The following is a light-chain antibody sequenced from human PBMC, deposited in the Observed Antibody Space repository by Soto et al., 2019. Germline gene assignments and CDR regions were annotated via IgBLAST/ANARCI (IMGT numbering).Light chain of an antibody. CDR2: DDS. CDR3: QVWDSSSDLNWV. CDR1: NIGSKS. J-gene: IGLJ3*02. V-gene: IGLV3-21*02. Sequence: SYELTQPPSVSVAPGQTASITCGGNNIGSKSVHWYQQKPGQAPVLVVYDDSDRPSGIPERFSGSNSGNTATLTISRVEAGDEADYYCQVWDSSSDLNWVFGGGTKLTVL.